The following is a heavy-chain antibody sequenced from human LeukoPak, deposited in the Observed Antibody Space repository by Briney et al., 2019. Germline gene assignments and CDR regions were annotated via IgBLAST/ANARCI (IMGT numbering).Heavy chain of an antibody. CDR3: ARDQRIGYYDFWSGLNWFDP. CDR2: INPNSGGT. V-gene: IGHV1-2*02. CDR1: GYTFTGYY. Sequence: ASVKVSCKASGYTFTGYYMHWVRQAPGQGLEWMGWINPNSGGTNYAQKFQGRVTMTRDTSISTAYMELSRLRSDDTAVYYCARDQRIGYYDFWSGLNWFDPWGQGTLVTVSS. D-gene: IGHD3-3*01. J-gene: IGHJ5*02.